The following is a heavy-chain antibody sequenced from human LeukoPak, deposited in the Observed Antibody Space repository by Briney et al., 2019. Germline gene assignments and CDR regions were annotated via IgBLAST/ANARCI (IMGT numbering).Heavy chain of an antibody. CDR2: ISSSSTI. CDR3: ARVEAVAGPDY. J-gene: IGHJ4*02. CDR1: GFTFSSYS. D-gene: IGHD6-19*01. V-gene: IGHV3-48*01. Sequence: GGSLRLSCAASGFTFSSYSMNWVRQAPGKGLEWVSYISSSSTIYYADSVKGRFTISRDNAKNSLYLQMNSLRAEDTAVYYCARVEAVAGPDYWGQGTLVTVSS.